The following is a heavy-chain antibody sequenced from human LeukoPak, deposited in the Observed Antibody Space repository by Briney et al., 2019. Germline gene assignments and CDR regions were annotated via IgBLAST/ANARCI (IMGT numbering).Heavy chain of an antibody. CDR3: ARGRGYTDPFDY. CDR1: EFAVTGHY. CDR2: IYSGGDT. D-gene: IGHD5-18*01. Sequence: GGSLRLSCEVSEFAVTGHYMSWVRQAPGKGLEWVSLIYSGGDTYYADSVKGRFTISRDSSKNTLYLQMNSLRAEDTAVYYCARGRGYTDPFDYWGQGTLVTVSS. V-gene: IGHV3-66*01. J-gene: IGHJ4*02.